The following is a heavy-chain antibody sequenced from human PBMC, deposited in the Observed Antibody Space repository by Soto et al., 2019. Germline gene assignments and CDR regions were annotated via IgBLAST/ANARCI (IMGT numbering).Heavy chain of an antibody. CDR2: INPNSGGT. J-gene: IGHJ4*02. CDR1: GYTFSGFY. CDR3: ASAAVTGTTGLDF. D-gene: IGHD6-19*01. V-gene: IGHV1-2*02. Sequence: ASVKVSCKASGYTFSGFYMHWVRQAPGQGLEWMGWINPNSGGTKSAEKFQGRVTMTRDTSISTAYMELSRLTSDDTAVYYCASAAVTGTTGLDFWGQGTQVTVSS.